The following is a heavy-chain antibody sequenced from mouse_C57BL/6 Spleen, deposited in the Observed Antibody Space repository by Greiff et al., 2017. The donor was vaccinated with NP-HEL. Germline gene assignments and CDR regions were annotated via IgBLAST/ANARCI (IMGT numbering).Heavy chain of an antibody. J-gene: IGHJ3*01. CDR1: GYAFSSSW. CDR2: IYPGDGDT. Sequence: VQLQQSGPELVKPGASVKISCKASGYAFSSSWMNWVKQRPGKGLEWIGRIYPGDGDTNYNGKFKGKATLTADKSSSTAYMQLSSLTSEDSAVYFCASPADYEDAYWGQGTLVTVSA. V-gene: IGHV1-82*01. CDR3: ASPADYEDAY. D-gene: IGHD2-4*01.